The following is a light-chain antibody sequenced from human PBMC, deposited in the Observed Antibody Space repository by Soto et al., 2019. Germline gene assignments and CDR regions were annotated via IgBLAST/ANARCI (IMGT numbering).Light chain of an antibody. V-gene: IGLV2-8*01. CDR2: EVS. CDR3: TSYAGSNIWV. CDR1: SSDVGAYKY. J-gene: IGLJ3*02. Sequence: QSALTQPPSAPGSPGQSVTISCTGTSSDVGAYKYVSWYQQYPGKAPKLMIYEVSKLPSGVPDRFSGSKSGNTASLTVSGLQAEDEADYYCTSYAGSNIWVFGGGTKLTVL.